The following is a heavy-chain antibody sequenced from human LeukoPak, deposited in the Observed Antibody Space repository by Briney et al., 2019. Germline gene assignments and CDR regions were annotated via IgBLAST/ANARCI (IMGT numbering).Heavy chain of an antibody. CDR2: ISSSGSTI. CDR3: AKEIYGDSTGGRFQH. V-gene: IGHV3-11*01. CDR1: GLTVSSNC. Sequence: GGSLRLSCTASGLTVSSNCMSWVRQAPGKGLEWVSYISSSGSTIYYADSVKGRFTISRDNAKNSLYLQMNSLRAEDTAVYYCAKEIYGDSTGGRFQHWGQGTLVTVSS. J-gene: IGHJ1*01. D-gene: IGHD4-17*01.